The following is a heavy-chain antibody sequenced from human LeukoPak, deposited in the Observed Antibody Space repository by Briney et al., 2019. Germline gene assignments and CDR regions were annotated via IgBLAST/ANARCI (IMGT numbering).Heavy chain of an antibody. CDR1: GFTVSSNY. CDR2: IYSGGST. Sequence: GGSLRLSCAASGFTVSSNYMSWVRQAPGKGLEWVSVIYSGGSTYYADSVKGRFTISRDNSKNTLYLQMNSLRAEDTAVYYCARENYSIYGDYLVNWFDPWGQGTLVTVSS. J-gene: IGHJ5*02. V-gene: IGHV3-66*01. CDR3: ARENYSIYGDYLVNWFDP. D-gene: IGHD4-17*01.